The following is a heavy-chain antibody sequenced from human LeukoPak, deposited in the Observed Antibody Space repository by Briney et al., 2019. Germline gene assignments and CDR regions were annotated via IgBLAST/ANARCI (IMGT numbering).Heavy chain of an antibody. CDR1: GYSINSGYH. Sequence: SETLSLTCIVSGYSINSGYHWGWIRQPPGKGLEWIGSIYHSGSTYYNPSLKSRVTISIDTSKDQFSLKLSSVTAADTAVYYCARHYLYDTSGDGTYYFDYWGQGTLVTVSS. V-gene: IGHV4-38-2*02. D-gene: IGHD3-22*01. CDR2: IYHSGST. J-gene: IGHJ4*02. CDR3: ARHYLYDTSGDGTYYFDY.